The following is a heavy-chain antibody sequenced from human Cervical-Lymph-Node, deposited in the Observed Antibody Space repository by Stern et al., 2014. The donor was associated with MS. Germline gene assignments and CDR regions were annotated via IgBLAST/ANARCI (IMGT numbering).Heavy chain of an antibody. Sequence: VQLVESGGGVVRPGRSLRLSCATSGFTFSRYAVLWVRQAPGKGLEWVAAISSDGSNNFYGDSVKGRFTISRDNSKNTLFLQMNNLRPEDSGVYHCARDRLDGDYVYYYGLDVWGQGTTVTVSS. CDR1: GFTFSRYA. CDR3: ARDRLDGDYVYYYGLDV. D-gene: IGHD4-17*01. V-gene: IGHV3-30*04. J-gene: IGHJ6*02. CDR2: ISSDGSNN.